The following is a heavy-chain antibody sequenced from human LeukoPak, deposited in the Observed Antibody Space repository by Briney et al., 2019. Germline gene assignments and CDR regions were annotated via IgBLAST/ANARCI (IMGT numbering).Heavy chain of an antibody. CDR3: ARVPELGRSVDY. CDR2: ISAYNGNT. D-gene: IGHD1-14*01. Sequence: ASVKVSCKASGYTFTSYGISWVRQAPGQGLGWMGWISAYNGNTNYAQKLQGRVTMTTDTSTSTAYMELRSLRSDDTAVYYYARVPELGRSVDYWGQGTLVTVSS. J-gene: IGHJ4*02. V-gene: IGHV1-18*04. CDR1: GYTFTSYG.